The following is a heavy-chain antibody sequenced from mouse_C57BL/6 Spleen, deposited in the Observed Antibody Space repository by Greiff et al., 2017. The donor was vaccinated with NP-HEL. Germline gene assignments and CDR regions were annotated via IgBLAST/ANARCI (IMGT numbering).Heavy chain of an antibody. CDR1: GYTFTSYW. Sequence: QVQLQQPGAELVKPGASVKVSCKASGYTFTSYWMHWVKQRPGQGLEWIGRIHPSDSDTNYNQKFKGKATLTVDKSSSTAYMQLSSLTSEDSAVYYCATSGLVRDGPHWYFDVWGTGTTVTVSS. V-gene: IGHV1-74*01. D-gene: IGHD2-14*01. CDR3: ATSGLVRDGPHWYFDV. CDR2: IHPSDSDT. J-gene: IGHJ1*03.